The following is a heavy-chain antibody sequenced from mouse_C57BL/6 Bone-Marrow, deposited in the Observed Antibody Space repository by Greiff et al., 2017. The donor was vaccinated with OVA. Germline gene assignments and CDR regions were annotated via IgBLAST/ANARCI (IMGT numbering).Heavy chain of an antibody. CDR2: IDPSDSYT. CDR3: ARLGWDGY. J-gene: IGHJ2*01. CDR1: GYTFTSYW. V-gene: IGHV1-69*01. Sequence: QVQLQQPGAELVMPGASVKLSCKASGYTFTSYWMHWVKQRPGHGLEWIGEIDPSDSYTNYNQKFKGKSTLTVDKSSSTAYMQLSSLTSEDSAVYYCARLGWDGYWGQGTTLTVSS. D-gene: IGHD4-1*01.